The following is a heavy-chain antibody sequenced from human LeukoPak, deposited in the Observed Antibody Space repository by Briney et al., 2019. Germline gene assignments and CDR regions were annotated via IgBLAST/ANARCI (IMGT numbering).Heavy chain of an antibody. Sequence: GGSLRLSCAASGFTFSSYWMTWVRQAPGKGLVWVANIKQDGSEKCYVDSVKGRFTISRDDAKNSLYLQMSSLRAEDMAVYYCAREAQKRNGMDVWGQGTTVTVSS. CDR3: AREAQKRNGMDV. V-gene: IGHV3-7*01. J-gene: IGHJ6*02. CDR2: IKQDGSEK. CDR1: GFTFSSYW.